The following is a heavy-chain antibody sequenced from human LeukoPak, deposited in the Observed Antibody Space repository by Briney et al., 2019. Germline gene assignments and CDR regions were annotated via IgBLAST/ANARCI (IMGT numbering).Heavy chain of an antibody. D-gene: IGHD3-22*01. V-gene: IGHV3-30*02. CDR1: GFTFSNYW. CDR3: ASRPHHSSGTSLHV. CDR2: IRHDGSNK. J-gene: IGHJ3*01. Sequence: PGGSLRLSCAASGFTFSNYWMSWVRQAPGKGLEWVAFIRHDGSNKYYADSVKGRCTISRDNSMKTVYLQMNSLRTEDTAVYYCASRPHHSSGTSLHVWGQGTMVTVSS.